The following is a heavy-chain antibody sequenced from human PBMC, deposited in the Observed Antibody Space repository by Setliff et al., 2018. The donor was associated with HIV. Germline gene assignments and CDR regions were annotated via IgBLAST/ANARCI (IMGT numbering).Heavy chain of an antibody. CDR3: ARDRFCSRGSCYEPNWFDP. J-gene: IGHJ5*02. CDR2: IIPLFNKS. CDR1: GDTFRSRA. V-gene: IGHV1-69*13. Sequence: SVKVSCKASGDTFRSRAFNWVRQAPGQGPEWMGGIIPLFNKSNNAQKFQVRVTITADESTSTAYMELKSLRSEDSAVYYCARDRFCSRGSCYEPNWFDPWGQGTLVTVSS. D-gene: IGHD2-15*01.